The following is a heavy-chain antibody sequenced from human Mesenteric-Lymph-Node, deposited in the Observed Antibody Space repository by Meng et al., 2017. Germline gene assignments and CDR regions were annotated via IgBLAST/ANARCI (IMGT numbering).Heavy chain of an antibody. CDR3: ARDRVSYNGAYPPGDY. D-gene: IGHD2-8*01. Sequence: VQQVQSGAEVKKSGASVKVSCKASGYTFTSHGISWVRQAPGQGLEWMGWISSYSGQTNYAQKFQGRVTMTRDTSTGTTYMELRSLRSDDAAVYYCARDRVSYNGAYPPGDYWGQGTLVTVSS. CDR2: ISSYSGQT. V-gene: IGHV1-18*01. CDR1: GYTFTSHG. J-gene: IGHJ4*02.